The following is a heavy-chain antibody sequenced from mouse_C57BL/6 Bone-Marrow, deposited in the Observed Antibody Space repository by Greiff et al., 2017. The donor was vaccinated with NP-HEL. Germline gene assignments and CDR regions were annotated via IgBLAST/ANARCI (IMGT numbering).Heavy chain of an antibody. V-gene: IGHV14-3*01. D-gene: IGHD1-1*01. J-gene: IGHJ4*01. CDR3: ARGYYGSSYYYAMDY. CDR1: GFNFKNTY. Sequence: VQLQQSVAELVRPGASVKLSCTASGFNFKNTYMHWVKQRPEQGLEWIGRIDPANGNTKYAPKFQGKATITADTSSNTAYLQLSSLTSEDTAIYYCARGYYGSSYYYAMDYWGQGTSVTVSS. CDR2: IDPANGNT.